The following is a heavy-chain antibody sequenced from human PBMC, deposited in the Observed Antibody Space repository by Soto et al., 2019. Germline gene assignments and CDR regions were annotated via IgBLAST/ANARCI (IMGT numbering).Heavy chain of an antibody. CDR1: GFTFSTYS. Sequence: PGGSLRLSCAASGFTFSTYSMNWVRQAPGKGLEWVSGVSASGLNTDYADPVKGRFYISRDNSKNTVSLHMNSLRAEDTALYYCARISAAVSNAFDIWGLGTMVTVSS. CDR3: ARISAAVSNAFDI. V-gene: IGHV3-23*01. CDR2: VSASGLNT. D-gene: IGHD6-13*01. J-gene: IGHJ3*02.